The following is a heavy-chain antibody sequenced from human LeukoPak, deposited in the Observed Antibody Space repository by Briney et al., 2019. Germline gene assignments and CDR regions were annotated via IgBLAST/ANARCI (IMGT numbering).Heavy chain of an antibody. CDR2: ISGSGGST. V-gene: IGHV3-23*01. CDR3: AKDYYNRIAAPAGLDY. Sequence: PGGSLRLSCAASGFTFSSYAMSWVRQAPGKGLEWVSVISGSGGSTYYADSVKGRFTISRDNSKNTLYLQMNSLRAEDTAVYYCAKDYYNRIAAPAGLDYWGQGTLVTVSS. D-gene: IGHD6-13*01. J-gene: IGHJ4*02. CDR1: GFTFSSYA.